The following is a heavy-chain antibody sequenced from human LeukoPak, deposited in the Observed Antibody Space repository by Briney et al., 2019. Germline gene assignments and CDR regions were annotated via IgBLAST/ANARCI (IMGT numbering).Heavy chain of an antibody. CDR3: GPVIGGY. V-gene: IGHV3-30*02. CDR1: GFSFSTSG. CDR2: IRYDDSDK. J-gene: IGHJ4*02. Sequence: PGGSLRLSCAASGFSFSTSGMHWVRQAPGKGLEWVAFIRYDDSDKYYADSVRGRFTISRDNTKNTHYLQIHTLRPENTPVYYYGPVIGGYWGQGARVTVSS. D-gene: IGHD2-21*01.